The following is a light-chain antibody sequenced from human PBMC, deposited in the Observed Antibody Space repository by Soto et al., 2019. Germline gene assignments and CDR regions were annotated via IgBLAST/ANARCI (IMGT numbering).Light chain of an antibody. CDR3: MQGLQPPRT. Sequence: DIVMTQSPLSLPVTPGEPASISCRSSQSLLLGNVYNYLDWYLQRPGQSPQLLIYLGSSRASGVPDRFSGSGSGTDFTLKISRVEAEDVGVYYCMQGLQPPRTFGQGTKVDIK. CDR2: LGS. CDR1: QSLLLGNVYNY. J-gene: IGKJ1*01. V-gene: IGKV2-28*01.